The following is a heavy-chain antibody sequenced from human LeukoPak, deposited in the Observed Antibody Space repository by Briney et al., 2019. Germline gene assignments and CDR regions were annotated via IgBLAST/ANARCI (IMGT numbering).Heavy chain of an antibody. CDR1: GFTFSSYA. D-gene: IGHD3-16*02. CDR3: AKLRLGELSFDY. J-gene: IGHJ4*02. Sequence: GGSLRLSCAASGFTFSSYAMSWVRQAPGKGLEWVAAISGSGGSTYYADSVKGRFTISRDNFKNTLYLQMNSLRAEDTAVYYCAKLRLGELSFDYWGQGTLVTVSS. CDR2: ISGSGGST. V-gene: IGHV3-23*01.